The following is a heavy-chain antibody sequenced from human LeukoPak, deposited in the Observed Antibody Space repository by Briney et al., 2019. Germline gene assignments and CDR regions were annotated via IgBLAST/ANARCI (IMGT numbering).Heavy chain of an antibody. CDR2: ISSSGSTI. CDR3: ARDPSGQGYCSSTSCSYFDY. J-gene: IGHJ4*02. Sequence: PGGSLRLSCAASGFTFSDYYMSWIRQAPGKGLEWVSYISSSGSTIYYADSVKGRFTISRDNAKNSLYLQMNSLRAEDTAVYYCARDPSGQGYCSSTSCSYFDYWGQGTLVTVSS. V-gene: IGHV3-11*04. CDR1: GFTFSDYY. D-gene: IGHD2-2*01.